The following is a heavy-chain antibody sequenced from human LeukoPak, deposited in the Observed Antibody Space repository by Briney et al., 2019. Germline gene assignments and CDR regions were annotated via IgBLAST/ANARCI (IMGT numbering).Heavy chain of an antibody. J-gene: IGHJ4*02. V-gene: IGHV3-23*01. Sequence: PGGSLRLSCAASGFSFSGYSLSWVRQAPGKGLEWVSAISGTGGSTFYAASVKGRFTISRDNSRNTLYLQMNGLRAEDTALYYCLKDERGFGMQTSHGGQGTLVSVSS. CDR1: GFSFSGYS. CDR3: LKDERGFGMQTSH. D-gene: IGHD1-14*01. CDR2: ISGTGGST.